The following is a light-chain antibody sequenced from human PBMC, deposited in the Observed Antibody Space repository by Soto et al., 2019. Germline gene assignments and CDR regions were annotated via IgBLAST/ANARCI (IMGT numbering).Light chain of an antibody. CDR1: QSVSSN. J-gene: IGKJ1*01. CDR2: GAS. CDR3: QQYNNWPRT. V-gene: IGKV3-15*01. Sequence: EIVMTQSPATLSVSPGERATLSCRASQSVSSNLAWYQQKPGQAPMLLIYGASTRATGIQARFSGSGSGTEFTLTISSLQSEDFAVYYCQQYNNWPRTFGQGTKVEI.